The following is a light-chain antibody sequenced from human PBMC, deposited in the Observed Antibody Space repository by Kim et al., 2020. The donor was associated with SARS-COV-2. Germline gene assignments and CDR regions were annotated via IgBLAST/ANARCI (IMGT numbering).Light chain of an antibody. CDR3: QQANSFPS. CDR1: QSVNQF. V-gene: IGKV1-39*01. J-gene: IGKJ4*01. CDR2: AAA. Sequence: EIQMTQFPSSLSASVGDRVSITCRASQSVNQFLNWYQQEAGKAPKLLIYAAATLQSGVPSRFSGSGSETEFTLTISSLQAEDFATYYCQQANSFPSFGGGTKVDIK.